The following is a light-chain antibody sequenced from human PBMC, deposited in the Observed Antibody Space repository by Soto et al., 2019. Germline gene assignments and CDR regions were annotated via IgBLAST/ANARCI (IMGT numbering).Light chain of an antibody. CDR2: GAS. J-gene: IGKJ1*01. Sequence: EVVTTQSPATLSVSRGERAALFSRASQSVSSNLAWYQQKPGQGPRLLIYGASTRATGIAARFSGSGSGTEFTLIISSLQSEDFAVYDCQQYNNWPRWTFGQGTKVDIK. CDR1: QSVSSN. V-gene: IGKV3-15*01. CDR3: QQYNNWPRWT.